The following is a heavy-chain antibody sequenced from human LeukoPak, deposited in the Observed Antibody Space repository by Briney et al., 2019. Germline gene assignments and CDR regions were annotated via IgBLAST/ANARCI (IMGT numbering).Heavy chain of an antibody. V-gene: IGHV1-2*02. D-gene: IGHD1-26*01. CDR2: INPNSGGT. CDR1: GYTFTGYY. J-gene: IGHJ4*02. Sequence: ASVTVSCTASGYTFTGYYMHWVRQAPGQGLEWMGWINPNSGGTNYAQKFQGRVTMTRDTSISTAYMELSRLRSDDTAVYYCARVGGATTFYFDYWGQGTLVTVSS. CDR3: ARVGGATTFYFDY.